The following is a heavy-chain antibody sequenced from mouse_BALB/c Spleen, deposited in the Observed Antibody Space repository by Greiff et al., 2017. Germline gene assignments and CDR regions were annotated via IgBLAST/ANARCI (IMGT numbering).Heavy chain of an antibody. CDR3: ARHGDYGSSYAWFAY. Sequence: EVMLVESGGGLVKPGGSLKLSCAASGFAFSSYDMSWVRQTPEKRLEWVAYISSGGGSTYYPDTVKGRFTISRDNAKNTLYLQMSSLKSEDTAMYYCARHGDYGSSYAWFAYWGQGTLVTVSA. CDR2: ISSGGGST. D-gene: IGHD1-1*01. CDR1: GFAFSSYD. J-gene: IGHJ3*01. V-gene: IGHV5-12-1*01.